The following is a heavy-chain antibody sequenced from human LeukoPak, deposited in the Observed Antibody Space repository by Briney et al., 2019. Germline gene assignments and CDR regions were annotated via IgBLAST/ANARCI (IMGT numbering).Heavy chain of an antibody. V-gene: IGHV3-23*01. J-gene: IGHJ4*02. Sequence: GGSLRLSCAASGFTFSSYAMSWVRQAPGKGLEWVSAISGSGGSTYYADSVKGRFTTSRDNSKNTLYLQMNSLRAEDTAVYYCAKTPRYSSSPTSSYFDYWGQGTLVTVSS. CDR2: ISGSGGST. D-gene: IGHD6-6*01. CDR3: AKTPRYSSSPTSSYFDY. CDR1: GFTFSSYA.